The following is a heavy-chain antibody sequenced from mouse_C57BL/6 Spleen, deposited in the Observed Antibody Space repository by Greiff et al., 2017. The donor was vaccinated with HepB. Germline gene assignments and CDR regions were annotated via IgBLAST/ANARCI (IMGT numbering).Heavy chain of an antibody. V-gene: IGHV1-52*01. CDR1: GYTFTSYW. CDR3: ARRGAAQATWDY. J-gene: IGHJ2*01. D-gene: IGHD3-2*02. Sequence: VQLQQPGAELVRPGSSVKLSCKASGYTFTSYWMHWVKQRPIQGLEWIGNIDPSDSETHYNQKFKDKAKLTVDKSSSTAYMQLSSLTSEDSAVYYWARRGAAQATWDYWGQGTTLTVSS. CDR2: IDPSDSET.